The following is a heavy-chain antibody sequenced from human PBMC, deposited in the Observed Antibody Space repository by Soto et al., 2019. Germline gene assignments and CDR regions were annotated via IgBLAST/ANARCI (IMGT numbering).Heavy chain of an antibody. Sequence: QVQLVQSGAEVKKPGSSVKVSCKASGGTFSNHAINWVRQAPGQGLEWMGRIIPIFTTTDHAQRLQGRVTISADESTITAYMELRSLKHDDTAVYYCAREVAADGTFREDVFDIWGQGTMVTVSS. CDR1: GGTFSNHA. D-gene: IGHD6-13*01. CDR2: IIPIFTTT. CDR3: AREVAADGTFREDVFDI. V-gene: IGHV1-69*12. J-gene: IGHJ3*02.